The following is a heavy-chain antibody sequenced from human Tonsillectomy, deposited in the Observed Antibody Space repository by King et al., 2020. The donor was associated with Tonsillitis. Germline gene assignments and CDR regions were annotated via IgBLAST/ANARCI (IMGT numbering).Heavy chain of an antibody. CDR3: ARDLGDYAFDY. CDR1: GFIFSNYA. CDR2: MSHDGSDQ. Sequence: HEQLVQSGGGVVQPGRSLRLSCAASGFIFSNYAMHWVRRAPGRGLEWVTVMSHDGSDQYYADSVKGRFTISRDNSKNRLFLQMNSLSTEDTAVYYCARDLGDYAFDYWGQGTLVTVSS. D-gene: IGHD4-17*01. V-gene: IGHV3-30-3*01. J-gene: IGHJ4*02.